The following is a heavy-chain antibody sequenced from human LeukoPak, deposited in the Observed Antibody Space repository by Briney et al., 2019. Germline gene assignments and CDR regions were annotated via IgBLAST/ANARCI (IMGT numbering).Heavy chain of an antibody. CDR2: IIPILGIA. CDR1: GYTFTGYY. D-gene: IGHD3-22*01. V-gene: IGHV1-69*04. Sequence: ASVKVSCKASGYTFTGYYMHWVRQAPGQGLEWMGRIIPILGIANYAQKFQGRVTITADKSTSTAYMELSSLRSEDTAVYYCARDRGGVGTMIVVAYYWGQGTLVTVSS. J-gene: IGHJ4*02. CDR3: ARDRGGVGTMIVVAYY.